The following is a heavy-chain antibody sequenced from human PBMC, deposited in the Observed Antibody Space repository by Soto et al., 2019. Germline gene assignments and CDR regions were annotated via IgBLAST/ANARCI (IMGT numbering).Heavy chain of an antibody. CDR3: YMWFGAYGGS. CDR1: GFTFSGST. V-gene: IGHV3-73*01. D-gene: IGHD3-10*01. Sequence: DVQLVESGGVLVQPGGSLKLSCAASGFTFSGSTIHWVRQASGNGLEWVGRIRSKPNSSATAYAASVKDRFTISTDDSQTTAYLPMNGLKTDDPAGYFCYMWFGAYGGSWGQGTLVTVSS. CDR2: IRSKPNSSAT. J-gene: IGHJ5*02.